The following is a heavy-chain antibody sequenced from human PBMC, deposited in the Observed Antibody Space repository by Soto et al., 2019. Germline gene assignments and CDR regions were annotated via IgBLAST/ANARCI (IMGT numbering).Heavy chain of an antibody. D-gene: IGHD3-10*01. CDR1: GRSFSGYH. J-gene: IGHJ6*02. CDR3: ARVVRGVIPYYYYYYGMEV. Sequence: PEKLYLTCAIYGRSFSGYHWSWIRQPPGKGMEWIGEINHSGSTNYNPSLKSRVTISVDTSKNQFSLKPSSVTAADKDGYYCARVVRGVIPYYYYYYGMEVWGQGTTVT. CDR2: INHSGST. V-gene: IGHV4-34*01.